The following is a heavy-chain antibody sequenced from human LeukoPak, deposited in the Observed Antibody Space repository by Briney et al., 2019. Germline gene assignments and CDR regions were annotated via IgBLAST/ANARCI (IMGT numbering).Heavy chain of an antibody. D-gene: IGHD2-21*01. Sequence: ASVKVSCKASGYTFTSYDINWVRQATGQGLEWMGWINPNSGGTNYAQKFQGRVTMTRDTSISTAYMELSRLRSDDTAVYYCARGPNYSRFDYWGQGTLVTVSS. CDR1: GYTFTSYD. J-gene: IGHJ4*02. V-gene: IGHV1-2*02. CDR2: INPNSGGT. CDR3: ARGPNYSRFDY.